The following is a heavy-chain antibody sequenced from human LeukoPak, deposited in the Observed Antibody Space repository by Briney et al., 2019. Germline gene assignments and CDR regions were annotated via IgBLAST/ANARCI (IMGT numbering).Heavy chain of an antibody. V-gene: IGHV4-4*02. CDR1: GDSINSLDL. D-gene: IGHD3-22*01. CDR2: MYLSGTT. J-gene: IGHJ4*02. Sequence: SETLSLACTVSGDSINSLDLWSWVRQPPGKGLEWIGEMYLSGTTHSNPSVKSRVTISIDKSKNQFFLNLSSVTAADTAVYYCAGLVGRYSSGLYYYYFDYWGQGTLITVSS. CDR3: AGLVGRYSSGLYYYYFDY.